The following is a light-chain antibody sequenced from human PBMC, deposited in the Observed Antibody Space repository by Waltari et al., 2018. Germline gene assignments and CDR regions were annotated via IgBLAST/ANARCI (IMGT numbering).Light chain of an antibody. Sequence: YVLTQPPSVSVDPGKTARLTCGGDNIGSKSVNWYQQKPGQAPVLVMFYDTDRPSELPERFAGSNPGNTATLTISWVEAGDEADYHCQVWDDVTDSGVFGGGTKLTVL. V-gene: IGLV3-21*04. CDR1: NIGSKS. CDR2: YDT. J-gene: IGLJ3*02. CDR3: QVWDDVTDSGV.